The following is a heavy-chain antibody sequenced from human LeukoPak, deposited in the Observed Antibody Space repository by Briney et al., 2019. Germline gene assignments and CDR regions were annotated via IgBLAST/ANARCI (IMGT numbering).Heavy chain of an antibody. CDR3: ASSKTGYSSSWYLGY. V-gene: IGHV3-7*01. Sequence: QSGGSLRLSCAASGFTFSSYWMSWVRQAPGKGLEWVANIKQDGSEKYYVDSVKGRFTISRDNAKNSLYLQMNSLRAEDTAAYYCASSKTGYSSSWYLGYWGQGTLVTVSS. CDR1: GFTFSSYW. J-gene: IGHJ4*02. CDR2: IKQDGSEK. D-gene: IGHD6-13*01.